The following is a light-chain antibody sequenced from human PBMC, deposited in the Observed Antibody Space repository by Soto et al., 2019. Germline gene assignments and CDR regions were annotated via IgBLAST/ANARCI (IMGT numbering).Light chain of an antibody. V-gene: IGLV1-40*01. CDR2: GNS. J-gene: IGLJ1*01. Sequence: QSVLAQPPSVSGAPGQRVTISCTGSSSNIGAGYDVHWYQQLPGTAPKLLIYGNSNRPSGVPDRFSGSKSGTSASLAITGLQAEDEADYYCWSYAGSSTPYVFGTGTKVTVL. CDR3: WSYAGSSTPYV. CDR1: SSNIGAGYD.